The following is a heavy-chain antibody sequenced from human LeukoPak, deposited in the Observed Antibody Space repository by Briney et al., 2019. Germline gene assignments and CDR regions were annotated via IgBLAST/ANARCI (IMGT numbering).Heavy chain of an antibody. CDR2: IKQDGYEK. CDR3: AIWGSSGYMDV. J-gene: IGHJ6*03. CDR1: GFTFGSYW. V-gene: IGHV3-7*01. Sequence: GGSLRLSCGASGFTFGSYWMSWVRQAPGKGLEWVASIKQDGYEKYYVDSVKGRFIISRDNAKNSLYVRMNSLRAEDTAVYYCAIWGSSGYMDVWGKGTTVTVSS. D-gene: IGHD7-27*01.